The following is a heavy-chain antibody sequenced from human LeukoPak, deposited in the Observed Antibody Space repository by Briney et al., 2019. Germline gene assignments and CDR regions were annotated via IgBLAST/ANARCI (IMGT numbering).Heavy chain of an antibody. D-gene: IGHD3-10*01. CDR2: INHSGST. V-gene: IGHV4-34*01. CDR1: GGSFSGYY. CDR3: ARGPRVRGSRGWFDP. Sequence: PSETLSLTCAVYGGSFSGYYWSWIRQPPGKGLEWIGEINHSGSTNYNTSLKSRVTISVDTSKNQFSLKLSSVTAADTAVYYCARGPRVRGSRGWFDPWGQGTLVTVSS. J-gene: IGHJ5*02.